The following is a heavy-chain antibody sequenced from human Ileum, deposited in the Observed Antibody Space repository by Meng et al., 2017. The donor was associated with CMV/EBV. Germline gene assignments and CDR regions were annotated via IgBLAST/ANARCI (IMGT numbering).Heavy chain of an antibody. CDR1: GGSITSSDYY. D-gene: IGHD3-10*02. Sequence: SETLSLTCTVSGGSITSSDYYWSWVRQPPGKGLEWIGYIYYAGITYYNPSLKSRVTISVDTSKNQFSLRLHSVTAADTAVYYCARDLFPEYGMDVWGQGTMVTVSS. CDR2: IYYAGIT. J-gene: IGHJ6*02. V-gene: IGHV4-30-4*08. CDR3: ARDLFPEYGMDV.